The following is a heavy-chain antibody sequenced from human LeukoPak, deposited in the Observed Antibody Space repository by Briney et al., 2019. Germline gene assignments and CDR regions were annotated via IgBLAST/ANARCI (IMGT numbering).Heavy chain of an antibody. CDR2: ISSSSSYI. Sequence: GGSLRLSCAASGFTFSSYSMNWVRKAPGKGLNWVSSISSSSSYIYYADSVKGRFTISRDNAKNSLYLQMNSLRAEDTAVYYCARSLATMVRGVLNWFDPWGQGTLVTVSS. CDR1: GFTFSSYS. J-gene: IGHJ5*02. V-gene: IGHV3-21*01. D-gene: IGHD3-10*01. CDR3: ARSLATMVRGVLNWFDP.